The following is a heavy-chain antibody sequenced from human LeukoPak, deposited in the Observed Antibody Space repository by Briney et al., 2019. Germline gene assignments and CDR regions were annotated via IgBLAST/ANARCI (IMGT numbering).Heavy chain of an antibody. Sequence: QPGGSLTLPCAVSGFTYSSYWEHGLRRVRGGGLVGFTHINNGESRTSYPDLVKGRFTMCQDNTMSMLYLQMNSLRAEDWAVYDCAGVCDYWSCSWYFDLWGRGSLITVSS. V-gene: IGHV3-74*01. J-gene: IGHJ2*01. D-gene: IGHD4-17*01. CDR1: GFTYSSYW. CDR2: INNGESRT. CDR3: AGVCDYWSCSWYFDL.